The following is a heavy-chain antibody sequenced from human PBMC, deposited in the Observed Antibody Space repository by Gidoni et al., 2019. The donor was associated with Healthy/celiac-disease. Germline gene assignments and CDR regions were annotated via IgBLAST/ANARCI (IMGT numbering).Heavy chain of an antibody. CDR3: AAAPYGSGSYYPSAFDI. V-gene: IGHV1-69*01. Sequence: FGTANYAQKFQGRVTITADESTSTAYMELSSLRSEDTAVYYCAAAPYGSGSYYPSAFDIWGQGTMVTVSS. J-gene: IGHJ3*02. D-gene: IGHD3-10*01. CDR2: FGTA.